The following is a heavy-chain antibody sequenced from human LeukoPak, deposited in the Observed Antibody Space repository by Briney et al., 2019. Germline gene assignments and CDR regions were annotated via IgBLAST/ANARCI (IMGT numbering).Heavy chain of an antibody. D-gene: IGHD3-9*01. CDR2: ISYDGSNK. J-gene: IGHJ6*02. V-gene: IGHV3-30*18. CDR1: GFTFSSYG. Sequence: GGSLRLSCAASGFTFSSYGMHWVRQAPGKGLEWVAVISYDGSNKYYADSVKGRFTISRDNSKNTLYLQMNSLRAEDTAVYYCAKLDVSDVWGQGTTVTVSS. CDR3: AKLDVSDV.